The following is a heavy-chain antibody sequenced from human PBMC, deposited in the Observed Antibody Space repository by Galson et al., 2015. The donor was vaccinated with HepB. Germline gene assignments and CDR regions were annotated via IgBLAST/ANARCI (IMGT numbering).Heavy chain of an antibody. V-gene: IGHV3-30*18. Sequence: SLRLSCAASGFTFSSYGMHWVRQAPGKELEWVAVISYDGSNKYYADSVKGRFTISRDNSKNTLYLQMNSLRAEDTAVYYCAKIVVGPDYGDYEPWFDPWGQGTLVTVSS. D-gene: IGHD4-17*01. CDR3: AKIVVGPDYGDYEPWFDP. CDR2: ISYDGSNK. J-gene: IGHJ5*02. CDR1: GFTFSSYG.